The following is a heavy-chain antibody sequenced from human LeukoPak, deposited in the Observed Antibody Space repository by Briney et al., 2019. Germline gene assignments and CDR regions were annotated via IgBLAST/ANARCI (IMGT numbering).Heavy chain of an antibody. CDR3: ARIPIAVAGRWYYFDH. CDR1: GGTFSSYA. V-gene: IGHV1-69*05. D-gene: IGHD6-19*01. Sequence: SVKVSCKASGGTFSSYAISWVRQAPGQGLEWMGRIIPIFGTANYAQKFQGRVTITTDESTSTAYMELSSLRSEDTAVYYCARIPIAVAGRWYYFDHWGQGTLVTVSS. J-gene: IGHJ4*02. CDR2: IIPIFGTA.